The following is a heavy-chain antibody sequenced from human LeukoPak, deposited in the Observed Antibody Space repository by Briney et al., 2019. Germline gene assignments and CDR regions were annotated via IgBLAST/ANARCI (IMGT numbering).Heavy chain of an antibody. CDR3: ATSTLGADGFDI. V-gene: IGHV1-2*02. Sequence: ASVTVSCKASGYSFTGYYMHWMRQAPGQGLEWMGWINPKTGGRNNAHKFQGRVTMTRDTSISTAYMELSRLGSDDTGLYYCATSTLGADGFDIWGQGTMVTVSS. CDR1: GYSFTGYY. CDR2: INPKTGGR. D-gene: IGHD3-16*01. J-gene: IGHJ3*02.